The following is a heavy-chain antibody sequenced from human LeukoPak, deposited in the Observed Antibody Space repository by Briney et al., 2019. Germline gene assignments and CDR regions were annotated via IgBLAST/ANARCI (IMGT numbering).Heavy chain of an antibody. V-gene: IGHV3-30*18. Sequence: PGGSLRLSCAASGFTFSSYGMHWVRQAPGKGLEWVAVISYDGSNKYYADSVKGRFTISRDNSKNTLYLQMSSLRADDTAVYYCVKSGRSDDSAYYYADNWGQGTLVTVSS. D-gene: IGHD3-22*01. CDR1: GFTFSSYG. J-gene: IGHJ4*02. CDR2: ISYDGSNK. CDR3: VKSGRSDDSAYYYADN.